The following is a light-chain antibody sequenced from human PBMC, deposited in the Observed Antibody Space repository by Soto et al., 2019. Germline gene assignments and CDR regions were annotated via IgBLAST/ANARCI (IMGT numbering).Light chain of an antibody. CDR2: EVS. V-gene: IGLV2-14*01. J-gene: IGLJ3*02. CDR3: SSYTSSSWV. CDR1: SSDVGGYNY. Sequence: QSSLTHPASLSGSPGQSITISCTGTSSDVGGYNYVSWYQQHPGKAPKLMIYEVSNRPSGVSNRFSGSKSGNTASLTISGLQAEDEADYYCSSYTSSSWVFGGGTQLTVL.